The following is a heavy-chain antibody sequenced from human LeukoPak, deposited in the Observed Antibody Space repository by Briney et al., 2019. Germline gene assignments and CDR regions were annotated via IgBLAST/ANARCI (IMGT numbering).Heavy chain of an antibody. CDR3: ARRVAADCYYYYYMDV. J-gene: IGHJ6*03. D-gene: IGHD6-19*01. CDR2: IYTSGST. Sequence: PSETLSLTCTVSGGSISSGSYYWSWIRQPAGKGLEWIGRIYTSGSTNYNPSLKSRVTISVDTSKNQFSLKLSSVTAADTAVYYCARRVAADCYYYYYMDVWGKGTTVTVSS. CDR1: GGSISSGSYY. V-gene: IGHV4-61*02.